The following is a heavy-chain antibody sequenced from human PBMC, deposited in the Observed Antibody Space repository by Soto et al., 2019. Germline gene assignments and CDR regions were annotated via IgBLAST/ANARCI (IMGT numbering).Heavy chain of an antibody. V-gene: IGHV1-2*02. CDR2: INPNSGGT. CDR1: GYTFTGYY. Sequence: ASVKVSCKASGYTFTGYYMHWVRQAPGQGLEWMGWINPNSGGTNYAQKFQGRVTMTRDTSISTAYMELSRLRSDDTAVYYCARDQLQGLVVGDIRNWFDTWGQGTLVTVSS. CDR3: ARDQLQGLVVGDIRNWFDT. J-gene: IGHJ5*02. D-gene: IGHD2-15*01.